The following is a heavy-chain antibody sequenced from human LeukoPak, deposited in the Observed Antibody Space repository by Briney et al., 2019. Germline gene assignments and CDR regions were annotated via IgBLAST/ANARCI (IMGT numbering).Heavy chain of an antibody. CDR2: IWHDGSHK. J-gene: IGHJ4*02. Sequence: GRSLRLSCAASGFAFNTYAMHWVRQAPGQGLEWVALIWHDGSHKFYSNSVRGQFTISRDNSENTVSLQMNNLRPEDTAVYYCAREISGSGSYPDFWGQGTLVTVSS. V-gene: IGHV3-33*01. CDR3: AREISGSGSYPDF. D-gene: IGHD3-10*01. CDR1: GFAFNTYA.